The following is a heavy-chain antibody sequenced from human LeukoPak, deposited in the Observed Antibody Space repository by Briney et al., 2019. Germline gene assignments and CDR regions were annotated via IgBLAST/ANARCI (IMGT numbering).Heavy chain of an antibody. V-gene: IGHV4-34*01. Sequence: KPSETLSLTCGVFGGSYSGYYWSWIRQPPGKGLEWIGGINHSGSPSYKSSLKSRATIIADMSNNQFSLKLSSVTAADTAVYYCARGDYSNLLFTSRGRRAFDYWGQGTLVTVSS. CDR2: INHSGSP. J-gene: IGHJ4*02. CDR3: ARGDYSNLLFTSRGRRAFDY. D-gene: IGHD4-11*01. CDR1: GGSYSGYY.